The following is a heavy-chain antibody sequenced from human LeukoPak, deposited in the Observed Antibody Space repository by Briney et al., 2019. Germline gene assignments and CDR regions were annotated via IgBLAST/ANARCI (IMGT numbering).Heavy chain of an antibody. CDR3: ARKFGGSGYYFDY. D-gene: IGHD2-15*01. Sequence: ASVHVCCKASGYTFIDYYIQWVRQAPGQGLEWMGTINPRGGSTRHAQRFQGRVTMTRDTSTSTLYMELSSLTSEDTAVYYCARKFGGSGYYFDYWGQGTLVTVSS. CDR1: GYTFIDYY. V-gene: IGHV1-46*01. CDR2: INPRGGST. J-gene: IGHJ4*02.